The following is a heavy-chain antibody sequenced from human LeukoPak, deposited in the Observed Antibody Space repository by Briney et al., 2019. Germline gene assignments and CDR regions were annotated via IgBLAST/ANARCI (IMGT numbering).Heavy chain of an antibody. D-gene: IGHD4-17*01. CDR2: FDPEDGET. CDR3: ATVAYGPRYYFDY. CDR1: GYTLTELS. Sequence: ASVKVSCKVSGYTLTELSMHWVRQAPGKGLEWMGGFDPEDGETIYAQKFQGRVTMTEGTSTDTAYMGLSSLRSEDTAVYYCATVAYGPRYYFDYWGQGTLVTVSS. J-gene: IGHJ4*01. V-gene: IGHV1-24*01.